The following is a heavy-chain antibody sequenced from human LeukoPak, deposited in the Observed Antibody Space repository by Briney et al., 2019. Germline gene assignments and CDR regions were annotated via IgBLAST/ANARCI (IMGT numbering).Heavy chain of an antibody. V-gene: IGHV3-7*01. J-gene: IGHJ4*02. CDR2: IKPDGGEK. CDR1: GFTFSSYM. CDR3: AKEGTSSVPSDFDY. D-gene: IGHD1-1*01. Sequence: GESLRLSCAASGFTFSSYMMTWVRQAPGKGLEWVANIKPDGGEKFYVDSVRGRFTISRDNSKNTLYLQMNSLRAEDTAVYYCAKEGTSSVPSDFDYWGQGILVTVSS.